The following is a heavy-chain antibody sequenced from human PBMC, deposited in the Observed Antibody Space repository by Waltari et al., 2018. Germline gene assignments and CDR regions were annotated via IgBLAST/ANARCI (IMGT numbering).Heavy chain of an antibody. CDR2: INPGGGST. J-gene: IGHJ4*02. CDR3: VRSATTVVSPDY. V-gene: IGHV1-46*01. CDR1: GYTFSNFY. Sequence: QVQLVQSGAEVKKPGASVKVSCKASGYTFSNFYMHWVRQAPGQGLEWMGIINPGGGSTSYAQKFQGRVTMTRDTSTSTVYMELSSLRSEDTAVYYCVRSATTVVSPDYWGQGTLVTVSS. D-gene: IGHD4-17*01.